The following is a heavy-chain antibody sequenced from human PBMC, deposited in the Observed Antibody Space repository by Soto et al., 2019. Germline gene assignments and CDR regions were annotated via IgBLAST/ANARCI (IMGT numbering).Heavy chain of an antibody. CDR3: ASIAAY. D-gene: IGHD2-21*01. J-gene: IGHJ4*02. CDR1: GFSLTAFG. CDR2: LTHDGGSA. V-gene: IGHV3-30*05. Sequence: QVQLVQSGGGVVQPGRTLRLSCAAAGFSLTAFGMQWVRQPPGKGLQWVARLTHDGGSAFYADSVKGRFTVPRDTSKTTFYLKKNSLSPEATAIYYCASIAAYWGQGTLVTVSS.